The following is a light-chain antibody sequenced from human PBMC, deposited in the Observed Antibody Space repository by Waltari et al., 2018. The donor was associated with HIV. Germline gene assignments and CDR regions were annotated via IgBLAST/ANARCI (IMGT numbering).Light chain of an antibody. CDR1: QSISAK. Sequence: ELVMTQSPPTLSVSPRQRVTLSCRASQSISAKVAWYQQRPDQAPRLLIYEAATRPTGIPARFSGSGSGTEFTLTISSLQSEDFATYFCQQYDSGPRGITFGQGTMLEIK. J-gene: IGKJ2*01. CDR3: QQYDSGPRGIT. V-gene: IGKV3-15*01. CDR2: EAA.